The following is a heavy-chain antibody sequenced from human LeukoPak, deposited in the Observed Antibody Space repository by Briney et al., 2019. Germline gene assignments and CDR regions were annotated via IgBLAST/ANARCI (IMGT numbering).Heavy chain of an antibody. J-gene: IGHJ4*02. CDR1: GFTFSSYG. D-gene: IGHD5-18*01. CDR2: IRYDGSNK. V-gene: IGHV3-30*02. Sequence: PGGSLRLSCAASGFTFSSYGMHWVPQAPGKGLEWVAFIRYDGSNKYYADSVKGRFTTSRDNSKNTLYLQMNSLRAEDTAVYYCAKERDTAMVTIDYWGQGTLVTVSS. CDR3: AKERDTAMVTIDY.